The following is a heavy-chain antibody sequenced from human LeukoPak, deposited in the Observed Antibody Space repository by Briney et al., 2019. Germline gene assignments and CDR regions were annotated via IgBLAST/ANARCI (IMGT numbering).Heavy chain of an antibody. J-gene: IGHJ4*02. V-gene: IGHV4-59*12. CDR1: GGSISSYY. CDR2: IYYSGST. CDR3: ARGDAVAGYDY. Sequence: PSETLSLTCTVSGGSISSYYWSWIRQPPGKGLEWIGYIYYSGSTNYNPSLKSRVTISVKTSKNQFSLKLRSVTAADTAVYYCARGDAVAGYDYWGQGTLVTVSS. D-gene: IGHD6-19*01.